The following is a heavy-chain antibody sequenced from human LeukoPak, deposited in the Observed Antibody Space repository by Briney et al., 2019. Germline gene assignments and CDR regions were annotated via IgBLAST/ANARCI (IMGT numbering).Heavy chain of an antibody. D-gene: IGHD3-22*01. CDR1: GFTFSSYS. V-gene: IGHV3-21*01. CDR2: ISSSSSYI. Sequence: PGGSLRLSCAASGFTFSSYSMNWVRQAPGKGLEWVSSISSSSSYIYYADSVKGRFTISRDNAKNSLYLQMNSLRAEDTAVYYCAGLGGHSSGYLASFDYWGQGTLVTVSS. CDR3: AGLGGHSSGYLASFDY. J-gene: IGHJ4*02.